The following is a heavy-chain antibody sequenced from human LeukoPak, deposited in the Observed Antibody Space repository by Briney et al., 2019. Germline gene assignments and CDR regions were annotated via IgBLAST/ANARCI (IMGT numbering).Heavy chain of an antibody. J-gene: IGHJ6*02. CDR2: IKRDGSDK. V-gene: IGHV3-7*01. D-gene: IGHD2-2*01. Sequence: GGALRLSCVDCGFTFSNNWMRGVGQAPGGGGERGAKIKRDGSDKYYLDSVMGRFTISSDNASNSLYLQLISLIADDTAVYYCARDECQFASYYYGMDVWGQGTTVTVSS. CDR3: ARDECQFASYYYGMDV. CDR1: GFTFSNNW.